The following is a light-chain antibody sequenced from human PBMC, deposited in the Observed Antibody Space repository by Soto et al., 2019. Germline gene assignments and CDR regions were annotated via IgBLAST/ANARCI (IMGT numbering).Light chain of an antibody. V-gene: IGLV2-18*02. CDR2: EVS. CDR1: NNDIGYYKG. CDR3: FSFTRSDTYV. Sequence: QSVLTQPPAVAVSPGQSVTISCTGTNNDIGYYKGVSWYQQSPGTAPKLMIYEVSNRPSGVPDRFSGSKSGNTASLTISGLQAEDEADYFCFSFTRSDTYVFGTGTKLTVL. J-gene: IGLJ1*01.